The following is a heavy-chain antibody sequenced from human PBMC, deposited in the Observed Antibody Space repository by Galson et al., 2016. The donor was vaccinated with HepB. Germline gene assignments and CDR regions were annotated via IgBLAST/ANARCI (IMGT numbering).Heavy chain of an antibody. CDR2: IRSEAYGGTR. Sequence: SLRLSCAASGFTFSSYSMNWVRRAPGKGLEWIGFIRSEAYGGTREYAASVRGRFTISRDDSKSIAYLQMNSLRAEDTAVYYCARDRTSRAALDYWGQGTLVTVTS. D-gene: IGHD6-25*01. V-gene: IGHV3-71*01. CDR1: GFTFSSYS. J-gene: IGHJ4*02. CDR3: ARDRTSRAALDY.